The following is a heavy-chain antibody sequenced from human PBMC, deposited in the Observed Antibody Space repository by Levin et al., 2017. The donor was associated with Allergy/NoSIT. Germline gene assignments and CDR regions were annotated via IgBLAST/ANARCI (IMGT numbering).Heavy chain of an antibody. CDR2: IKSKTDGGTT. V-gene: IGHV3-15*01. J-gene: IGHJ4*02. D-gene: IGHD6-13*01. CDR3: TTDEMHSRHSSSWSSARDEFDY. Sequence: GGSLRLSCAASGFTFSNAWMSWVRQAPGKGLEWVGRIKSKTDGGTTDYAAPVKGRFTISRDDSKNTLYLQMNSLKTEDTAVYYCTTDEMHSRHSSSWSSARDEFDYWGQGTLVTVSS. CDR1: GFTFSNAW.